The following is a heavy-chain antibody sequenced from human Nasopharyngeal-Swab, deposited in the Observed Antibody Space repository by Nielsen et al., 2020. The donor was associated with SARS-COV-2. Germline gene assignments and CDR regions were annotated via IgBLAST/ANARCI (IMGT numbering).Heavy chain of an antibody. J-gene: IGHJ4*02. V-gene: IGHV6-1*01. D-gene: IGHD7-27*01. Sequence: SQTLSLTCAISGDSVSSPNAAWHWIRQSPSRGLEWLGRSYYRSKWYDDYAVSVKSRITINPDTSKNQFSLQLNSVTPDDTAVYYCAAGKHWGSSRDHWAQGILVTVSS. CDR3: AAGKHWGSSRDH. CDR2: SYYRSKWYD. CDR1: GDSVSSPNAA.